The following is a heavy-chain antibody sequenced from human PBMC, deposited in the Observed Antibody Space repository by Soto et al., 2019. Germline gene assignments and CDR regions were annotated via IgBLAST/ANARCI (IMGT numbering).Heavy chain of an antibody. V-gene: IGHV1-2*04. Sequence: SSKDSGYGKTGKYLCSLRHSNKQGLEWMGWINPNSGGTNYAQKFQGWVTMTRDTSISTAYMELSRLRSDDTAVYYCARAHCGGDCYSVVDYWVQGTLVTVSS. J-gene: IGHJ4*02. CDR1: GYGKTGKY. D-gene: IGHD2-21*02. CDR2: INPNSGGT. CDR3: ARAHCGGDCYSVVDY.